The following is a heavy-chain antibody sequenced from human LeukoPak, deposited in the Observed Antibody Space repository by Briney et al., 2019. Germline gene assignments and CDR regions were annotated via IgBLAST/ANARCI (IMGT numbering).Heavy chain of an antibody. CDR2: IYSSGTT. Sequence: SETLSLTCTVSGVSISSSNYYWGWIRQPPGKGLDWIGSIYSSGTTYYNPSLRSRVTISVDTSKNQFSPRLTSVTAADTAVYYCASVDRGWFAVGENWGQGTLVTVSS. CDR1: GVSISSSNYY. CDR3: ASVDRGWFAVGEN. J-gene: IGHJ4*02. V-gene: IGHV4-39*01. D-gene: IGHD3-10*01.